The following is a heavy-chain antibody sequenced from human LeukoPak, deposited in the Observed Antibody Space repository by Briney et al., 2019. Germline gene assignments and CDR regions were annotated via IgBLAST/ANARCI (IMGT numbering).Heavy chain of an antibody. J-gene: IGHJ1*01. V-gene: IGHV3-21*01. CDR3: LYGGYFQH. Sequence: GGSLRLSCTVSGFTVSSNSMNWVRQAPGKGLEWVSSITSTGSYTFYADSVKGRFTISRDNAKNSLYLQMNSLRAEDTAVYFCLYGGYFQHWGQGTLVTVSS. D-gene: IGHD3-16*01. CDR1: GFTVSSNS. CDR2: ITSTGSYT.